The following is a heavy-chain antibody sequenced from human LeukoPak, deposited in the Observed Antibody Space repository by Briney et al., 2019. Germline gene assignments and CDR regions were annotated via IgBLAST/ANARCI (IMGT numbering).Heavy chain of an antibody. J-gene: IGHJ4*02. V-gene: IGHV3-7*01. CDR3: ARVQWELRGVGSYFEY. D-gene: IGHD1-26*01. Sequence: GGSLRHSCVVSGFTFSSYWMSWVRPAPGKGLEWVANIKQDGSEKYYVDSVKGRFTMSRDNAKNSLYLQMNSLRAEDTAVYYCARVQWELRGVGSYFEYWGQGALVTVSS. CDR2: IKQDGSEK. CDR1: GFTFSSYW.